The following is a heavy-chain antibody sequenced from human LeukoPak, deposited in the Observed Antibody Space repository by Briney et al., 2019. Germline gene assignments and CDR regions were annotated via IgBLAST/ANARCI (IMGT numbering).Heavy chain of an antibody. CDR3: ARAAVANAVDY. CDR2: INPNSGGT. V-gene: IGHV1-2*02. J-gene: IGHJ4*02. Sequence: ASVKVSCKASGYTFTGYYMHGVRQAPGQGLERMGWINPNSGGTNYAQKFQGRVTMTRDTSISTAYMELSRLRSDDTAVYYCARAAVANAVDYWGQGTLVTVSS. CDR1: GYTFTGYY. D-gene: IGHD6-19*01.